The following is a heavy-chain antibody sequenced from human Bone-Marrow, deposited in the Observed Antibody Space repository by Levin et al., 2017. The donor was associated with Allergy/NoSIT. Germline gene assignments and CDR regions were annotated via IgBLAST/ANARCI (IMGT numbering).Heavy chain of an antibody. CDR1: GFRFNSYW. CDR2: INDDGSQT. CDR3: TRALLRWFDKAADC. Sequence: GGSLRLSCAASGFRFNSYWMGWFRQAPGKGLELVANINDDGSQTYHVDSVRGRFTISRDNAKDSLYLQMNRLRIEDTAIYFCTRALLRWFDKAADCWGQGTLITVSS. J-gene: IGHJ4*02. V-gene: IGHV3-7*01. D-gene: IGHD3-10*01.